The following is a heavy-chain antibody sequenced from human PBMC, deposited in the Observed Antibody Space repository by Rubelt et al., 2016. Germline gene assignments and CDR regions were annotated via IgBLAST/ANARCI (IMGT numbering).Heavy chain of an antibody. CDR3: ATDISSGWYYFDY. Sequence: QVQLVQSGAEVKKPGASVKVSCKVSGYTLTELSMHWVRQAPGKGLEWMGGFDPEDGETIYAQKFQVRVTMTEDKSTDTAYMGRSSLRSEDTAVYYCATDISSGWYYFDYWGQGTLVTVSS. D-gene: IGHD6-19*01. CDR2: FDPEDGET. J-gene: IGHJ4*02. V-gene: IGHV1-24*01. CDR1: GYTLTELS.